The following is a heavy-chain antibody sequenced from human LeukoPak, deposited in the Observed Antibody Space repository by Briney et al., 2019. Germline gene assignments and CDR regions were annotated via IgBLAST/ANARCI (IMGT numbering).Heavy chain of an antibody. CDR3: ARGTPYYDFWSGPPGV. J-gene: IGHJ6*04. V-gene: IGHV3-21*01. CDR1: GFIFSSYG. D-gene: IGHD3-3*01. CDR2: ISSSSSYI. Sequence: PGGSLRLSCAESGFIFSSYGMNWVRQAPGKGLEWVSSISSSSSYIYYADSVKGRFTISRDNAKNSLYLQMNSLRAEDTAVYYCARGTPYYDFWSGPPGVWGKGTTVTVSS.